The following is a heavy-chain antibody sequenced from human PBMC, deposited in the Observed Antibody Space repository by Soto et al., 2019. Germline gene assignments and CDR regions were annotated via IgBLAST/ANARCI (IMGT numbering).Heavy chain of an antibody. D-gene: IGHD2-2*01. CDR3: ARDPEGRVGNAFDI. V-gene: IGHV3-33*01. Sequence: QVQLVESGGGVVQPGRSLRLSCAAFGFTFSSYGMHWVRQAPGKGLEWVAVIWYDGSNKYYADSVKGRFTISRDNSKNTLYLQMNSLRAEDTAVYYCARDPEGRVGNAFDIWGQGTMVTVSS. CDR2: IWYDGSNK. J-gene: IGHJ3*02. CDR1: GFTFSSYG.